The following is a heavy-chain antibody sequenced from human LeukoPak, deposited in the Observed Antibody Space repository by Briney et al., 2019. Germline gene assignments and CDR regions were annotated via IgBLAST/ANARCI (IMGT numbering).Heavy chain of an antibody. V-gene: IGHV5-51*01. D-gene: IGHD6-19*01. J-gene: IGHJ4*02. CDR1: GYSLTSYW. Sequence: GEALKISRKGSGYSLTSYWNGWVRQMPGKGLEWMGIIYPGDSDTRYSPSFQGQVTISADKSISTAYLQWSSLKASDTAMYYCARPSSGLFDYWGQGTLVTVSS. CDR2: IYPGDSDT. CDR3: ARPSSGLFDY.